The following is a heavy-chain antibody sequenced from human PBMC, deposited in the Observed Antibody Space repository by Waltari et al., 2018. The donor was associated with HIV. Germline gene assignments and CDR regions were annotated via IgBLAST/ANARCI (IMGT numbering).Heavy chain of an antibody. Sequence: QVQLVQSGSEVKNSGASVRVSCHTSGYTFAASFIYWMRQAPGEGLGWLGWINPTDGDTGYAQKFQGWLSVTRDTSTGTVYMSLSRLRSDDTATYYCARAESTTWANFDFWGQGTLVSVSS. J-gene: IGHJ4*02. CDR2: INPTDGDT. D-gene: IGHD1-26*01. CDR1: GYTFAASF. V-gene: IGHV1-2*04. CDR3: ARAESTTWANFDF.